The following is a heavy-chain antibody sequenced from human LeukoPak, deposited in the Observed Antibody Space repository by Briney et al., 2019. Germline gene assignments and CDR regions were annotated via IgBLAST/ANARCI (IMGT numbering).Heavy chain of an antibody. V-gene: IGHV3-30-3*01. CDR2: ISYDGNNK. Sequence: GGSLRLSCAASGFTFSSNAMHWVRQAPGKGLEWVAVISYDGNNKYYADSVKGRFTISRDNSKNTLCLQMNSLRAEDTAVYYCARDKGGYSNLFYLDYWGQGTLVTVSS. CDR1: GFTFSSNA. D-gene: IGHD4-4*01. J-gene: IGHJ4*02. CDR3: ARDKGGYSNLFYLDY.